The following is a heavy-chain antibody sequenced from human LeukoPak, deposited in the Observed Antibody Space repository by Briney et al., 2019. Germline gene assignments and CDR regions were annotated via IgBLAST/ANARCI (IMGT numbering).Heavy chain of an antibody. Sequence: PGGSLRLSCAASGFTFSSYEMNWVRQAPGKGLEWVSYISSSGTNIYYPDSVKGRFTISRDNAKNSLYLQMNSLRAEDTAVYYCARGWISDSFDYWGQGTLVTVSS. J-gene: IGHJ4*02. V-gene: IGHV3-48*03. CDR2: ISSSGTNI. D-gene: IGHD5-12*01. CDR1: GFTFSSYE. CDR3: ARGWISDSFDY.